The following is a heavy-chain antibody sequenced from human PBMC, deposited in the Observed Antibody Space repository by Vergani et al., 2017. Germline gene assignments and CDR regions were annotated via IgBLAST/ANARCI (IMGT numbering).Heavy chain of an antibody. CDR3: AIDVGNYYGSGTYWGDYYGMDV. J-gene: IGHJ6*02. V-gene: IGHV3-21*01. D-gene: IGHD3-10*01. CDR2: ISSSSTYI. CDR1: GFTFSTHS. Sequence: EVQLVESGGGLVKPGGSLRLSCAASGFTFSTHSMNWVRQAPGKGLEWVSSISSSSTYIYYADSVKGRFTISRDNANNSLYLQMNSLKAEDTAVYYCAIDVGNYYGSGTYWGDYYGMDVWGQGTTVTVSS.